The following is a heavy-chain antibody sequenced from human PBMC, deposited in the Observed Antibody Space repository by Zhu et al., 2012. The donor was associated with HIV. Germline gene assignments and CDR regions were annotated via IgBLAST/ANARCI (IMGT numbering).Heavy chain of an antibody. V-gene: IGHV4-39*01. CDR2: IYYSGST. CDR3: ARPHGWYDSSGNLEDAFDI. Sequence: QVQLQESGPGLVKPSETLSLTCTVSGGSISGSSYYWGWIRQPPGKGLEWIGSIYYSGSTYYNPSLKSRVTISVDTSKNQFSLKLSSVTAADTAVYYCARPHGWYDSSGNLEDAFDIWGQGTMVTVSS. J-gene: IGHJ3*02. CDR1: GGSISGSSYY. D-gene: IGHD3-22*01.